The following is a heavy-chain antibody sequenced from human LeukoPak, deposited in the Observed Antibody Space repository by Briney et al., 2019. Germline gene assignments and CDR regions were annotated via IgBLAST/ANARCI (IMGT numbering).Heavy chain of an antibody. CDR1: GYSFSDYW. V-gene: IGHV5-51*01. CDR2: VYPADSDT. D-gene: IGHD6-19*01. Sequence: GESLKISCKGSGYSFSDYWIAWVRQMPGKGLEWMGIVYPADSDTTYSPSLQGQVTFSADKSIKTAYLQWTVLRASDTAMYYCAKYDSSGYIDYWGQGTLVTVSS. J-gene: IGHJ4*02. CDR3: AKYDSSGYIDY.